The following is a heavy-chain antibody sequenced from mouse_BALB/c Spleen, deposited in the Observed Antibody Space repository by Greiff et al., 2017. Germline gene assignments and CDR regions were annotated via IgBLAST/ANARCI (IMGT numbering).Heavy chain of an antibody. CDR1: GFTFSSFG. CDR2: ISSGSSTI. Sequence: EVQGVESGGGLVQPGGSRKLSCAASGFTFSSFGMHWVRQAPEKGLEWVAYISSGSSTIYYADTVKGRFTISRDNPKNTLFLQMTSLRSEDTAMYYCARYDYDGEGFAYWGQGTLVTVSA. CDR3: ARYDYDGEGFAY. D-gene: IGHD2-4*01. J-gene: IGHJ3*01. V-gene: IGHV5-17*02.